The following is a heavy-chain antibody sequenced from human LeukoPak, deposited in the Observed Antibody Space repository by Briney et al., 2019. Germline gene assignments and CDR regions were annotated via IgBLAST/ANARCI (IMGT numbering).Heavy chain of an antibody. Sequence: ASVKVSCKASGYTFTSYDINWVRQATGQGLEWMGWMNPNSGNTGYAQKFQGRVTMTRNTSISTAYMELSSLRSEDAAVYYCARGRAGYYDSSGYYSPDDYWGQGTLVTVSS. CDR3: ARGRAGYYDSSGYYSPDDY. J-gene: IGHJ4*02. CDR1: GYTFTSYD. D-gene: IGHD3-22*01. V-gene: IGHV1-8*01. CDR2: MNPNSGNT.